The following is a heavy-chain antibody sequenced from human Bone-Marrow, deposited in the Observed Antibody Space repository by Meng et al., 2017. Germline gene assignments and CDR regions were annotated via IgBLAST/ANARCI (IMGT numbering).Heavy chain of an antibody. CDR3: ARVDQDYYDSSGYRQDDAFDI. J-gene: IGHJ3*02. Sequence: SVKVSCKASGGTFSSYAISWVRQAPGQGLEWMGGIIPIFGTANYAQKFQGRVTITADKSTSTAYMELSSLRSEDTAVYYCARVDQDYYDSSGYRQDDAFDIWDQGTMVTVSS. V-gene: IGHV1-69*06. CDR1: GGTFSSYA. D-gene: IGHD3-22*01. CDR2: IIPIFGTA.